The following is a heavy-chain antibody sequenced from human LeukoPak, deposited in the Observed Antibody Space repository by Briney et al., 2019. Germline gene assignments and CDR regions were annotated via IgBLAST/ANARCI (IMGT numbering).Heavy chain of an antibody. CDR2: ISGSGGSI. Sequence: GGSLRLSCAASGFTFSSYAMSWVRQAPGKGLEWVSAISGSGGSIYYADSVKGRFTISRDNSKNTLYLQMNSLRAEDTAVYYCAKIWSTMVRGVVYFDYWGQGTLVTVSS. CDR3: AKIWSTMVRGVVYFDY. J-gene: IGHJ4*02. CDR1: GFTFSSYA. V-gene: IGHV3-23*01. D-gene: IGHD3-10*01.